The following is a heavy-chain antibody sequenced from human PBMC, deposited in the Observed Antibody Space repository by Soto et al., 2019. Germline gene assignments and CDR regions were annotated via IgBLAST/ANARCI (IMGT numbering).Heavy chain of an antibody. J-gene: IGHJ5*02. Sequence: QVQLVQSGAEVMRPGASVKVSCTASGYTFTSYAVHWVRQAPGQGLAWMGWINAANGNTEYFERFRGLVTITRGMSASTVHMALTCLTSEDATTYYRARRFTSAGWLAPWCQGTPVTVYS. CDR2: INAANGNT. CDR3: ARRFTSAGWLAP. D-gene: IGHD3-10*01. CDR1: GYTFTSYA. V-gene: IGHV1-3*01.